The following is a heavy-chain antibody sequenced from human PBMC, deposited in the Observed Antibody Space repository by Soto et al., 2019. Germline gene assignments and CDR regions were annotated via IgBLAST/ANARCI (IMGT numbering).Heavy chain of an antibody. J-gene: IGHJ4*02. D-gene: IGHD1-7*01. CDR1: GYNFISYG. CDR2: ISAYNGNT. Sequence: QVLLVQSGAEVKKPGASVKVSCKAPGYNFISYGISWVRQAPGQGLEWVGWISAYNGNTNYAQNLQGRVTMTTDTSTNTAYMELRSLRSDDTAVYYCARDRLSGTSDYWGQGTLVTVSS. V-gene: IGHV1-18*01. CDR3: ARDRLSGTSDY.